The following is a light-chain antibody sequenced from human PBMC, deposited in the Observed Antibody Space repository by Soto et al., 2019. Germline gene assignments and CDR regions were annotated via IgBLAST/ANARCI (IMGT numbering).Light chain of an antibody. CDR1: QSLNSNY. J-gene: IGKJ1*01. V-gene: IGKV3-20*01. CDR3: QQYDSSVWT. CDR2: AIS. Sequence: EIVLTQSPGTLSLSPGERATPTCRASQSLNSNYLAWYQHKSGQAPRLLIYAISSRAPGIPDRFSGSGSGTDFTLTISRLEPEDFAVYYCQQYDSSVWTFGQGTKVDI.